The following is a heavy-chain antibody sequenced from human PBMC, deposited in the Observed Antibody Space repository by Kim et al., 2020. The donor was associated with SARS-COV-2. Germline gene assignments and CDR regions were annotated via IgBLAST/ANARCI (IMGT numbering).Heavy chain of an antibody. Sequence: GGSLRLSCAASAFTVSSNYMSWVRQAPGKGLEWVSIIYDDGTIYYSGSVRGRFTVSRDNSKDMLYLQLNALRAADTAVYYCARDGFKPNAYYYDLDVWC. J-gene: IGHJ6*02. V-gene: IGHV3-53*01. CDR2: IYDDGTI. D-gene: IGHD1-1*01. CDR1: AFTVSSNY. CDR3: ARDGFKPNAYYYDLDV.